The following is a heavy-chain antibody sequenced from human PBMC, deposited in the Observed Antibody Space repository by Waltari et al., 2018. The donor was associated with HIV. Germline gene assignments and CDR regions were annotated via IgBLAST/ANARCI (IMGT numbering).Heavy chain of an antibody. Sequence: QEDLVQSGAEVKKLGASVKVSCKAIGYTISSYDINWVRRAAGQGLDWVGWMNPNSGNASYTQKFHGRVTMTRNSSTSTDYMELSGLTSEDTAVYYCAIRTKGYCPSGLCLNIDVWGQGTTVTVSS. D-gene: IGHD2-8*01. CDR2: MNPNSGNA. J-gene: IGHJ6*02. CDR3: AIRTKGYCPSGLCLNIDV. V-gene: IGHV1-8*02. CDR1: GYTISSYD.